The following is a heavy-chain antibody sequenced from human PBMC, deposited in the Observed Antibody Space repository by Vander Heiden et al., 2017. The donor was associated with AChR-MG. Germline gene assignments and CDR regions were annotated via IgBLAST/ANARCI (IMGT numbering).Heavy chain of an antibody. D-gene: IGHD6-6*01. CDR3: AKETRVSGYMDV. CDR2: ISYDGSNK. V-gene: IGHV3-30*18. Sequence: QVQLVESGGGVVQPGRSLRLSCAASGFTFSSYGMHWVRQAPGKGLEWVAVISYDGSNKYYADSVKGRFTISRDNSKNTLYLQMNSLRAEDTAVYYCAKETRVSGYMDVWGKGTTVTVSS. CDR1: GFTFSSYG. J-gene: IGHJ6*03.